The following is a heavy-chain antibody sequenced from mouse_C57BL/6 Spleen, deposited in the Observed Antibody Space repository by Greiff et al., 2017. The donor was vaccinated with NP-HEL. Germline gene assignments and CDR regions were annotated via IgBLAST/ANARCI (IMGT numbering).Heavy chain of an antibody. CDR3: AGSGDGEYYAMDY. V-gene: IGHV1-81*01. CDR1: GYTFTSSG. Sequence: QVQLQQSGAELARPGASVKLSCKASGYTFTSSGISWVKQRTGPGLEWIGEIYPRSGSTYYNEKFKGKATLTADKSSSTAYMELSSLTSADSAVYFCAGSGDGEYYAMDYWGQGTAVTVSS. D-gene: IGHD1-2*01. J-gene: IGHJ4*01. CDR2: IYPRSGST.